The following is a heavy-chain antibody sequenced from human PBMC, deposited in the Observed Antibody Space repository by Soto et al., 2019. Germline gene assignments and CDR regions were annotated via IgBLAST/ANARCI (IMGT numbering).Heavy chain of an antibody. J-gene: IGHJ6*02. Sequence: GGSLRLSCAASGFTFSSYSMNWVRQAPGKGLEWVSSISSSSSYIYYADSVKGRFTISRDNAKNSLYLQMNSLRAEDTAVYYCARVSSLYYDILTGYFEYYYYYGMDVWGQGTTVTVS. CDR2: ISSSSSYI. CDR3: ARVSSLYYDILTGYFEYYYYYGMDV. V-gene: IGHV3-21*01. D-gene: IGHD3-9*01. CDR1: GFTFSSYS.